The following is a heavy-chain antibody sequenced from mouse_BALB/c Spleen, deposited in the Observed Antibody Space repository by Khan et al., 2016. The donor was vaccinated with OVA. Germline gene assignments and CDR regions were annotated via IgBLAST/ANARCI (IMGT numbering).Heavy chain of an antibody. Sequence: QIQLVQSGPELKKPGETVKISCKASGYTFTNYGMNWVKQAPGKGLKWMGWINTYTGEPTYADDFKGRVTFSLENSASTAYLQINNLKNEDTAKYFCARMKPYWYFDLWGAGTTVTVSA. J-gene: IGHJ1*01. CDR1: GYTFTNYG. V-gene: IGHV9-3-1*01. CDR2: INTYTGEP. CDR3: ARMKPYWYFDL.